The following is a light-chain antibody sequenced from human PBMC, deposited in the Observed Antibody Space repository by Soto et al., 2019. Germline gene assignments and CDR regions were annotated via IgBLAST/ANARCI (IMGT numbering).Light chain of an antibody. CDR3: QQYGSSPFT. V-gene: IGKV3-20*01. Sequence: EIVLTQSPGTLSLSPGERATLSCRASQTVSNSYLAWYQHKPGQAPRLLIYGASSRATDIPDRFSGSGSGTDFTLTISRLEPGDFAVYYCQQYGSSPFTFGPGTKVDIK. J-gene: IGKJ3*01. CDR1: QTVSNSY. CDR2: GAS.